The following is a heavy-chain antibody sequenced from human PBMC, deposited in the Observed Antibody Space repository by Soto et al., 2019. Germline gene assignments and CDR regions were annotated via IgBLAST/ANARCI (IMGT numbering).Heavy chain of an antibody. V-gene: IGHV4-59*01. CDR1: GGSISSYY. Sequence: QVQLQESGPGLVQPSETLSLTCTVSGGSISSYYWSWIRQPPGKGLEWLGYIYYSGSTNYNPSLKSRVTISVDTSKNQFSLKLSSVTAADTAVYYCAREGGYSDGNWFDPWGQGTLVTVSS. D-gene: IGHD5-18*01. J-gene: IGHJ5*02. CDR3: AREGGYSDGNWFDP. CDR2: IYYSGST.